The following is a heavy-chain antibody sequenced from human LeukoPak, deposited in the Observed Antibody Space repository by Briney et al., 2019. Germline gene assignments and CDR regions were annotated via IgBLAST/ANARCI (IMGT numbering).Heavy chain of an antibody. J-gene: IGHJ2*01. CDR2: IYYSGST. D-gene: IGHD3-9*01. CDR3: AKTYFDILTANWYFDL. Sequence: PSETLSLTCTVSGGSISSGGYYWSWMRQHPGKGRVWIGYIYYSGSTYYNPSLKSRVTISVDTSKNQFSLKPSSVTAADTAVYYCAKTYFDILTANWYFDLWGRGTPVTVSS. V-gene: IGHV4-31*03. CDR1: GGSISSGGYY.